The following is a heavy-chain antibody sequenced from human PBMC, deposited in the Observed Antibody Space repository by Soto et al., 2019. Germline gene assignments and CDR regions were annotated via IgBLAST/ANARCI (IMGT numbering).Heavy chain of an antibody. CDR2: MHTGGNEK. V-gene: IGHV3-33*08. CDR3: ARDADTTGHYSHFDL. J-gene: IGHJ4*02. Sequence: QAQLVESGGGVVQPGGSLRLCCAASGFTFSYYGFHWVRQAPGKGLEWVAVMHTGGNEKYYVDSVKGRFTVSRDDSRNMVYLEMSGLRAEDTAEYFCARDADTTGHYSHFDLWGRGALVAVS. D-gene: IGHD3-9*01. CDR1: GFTFSYYG.